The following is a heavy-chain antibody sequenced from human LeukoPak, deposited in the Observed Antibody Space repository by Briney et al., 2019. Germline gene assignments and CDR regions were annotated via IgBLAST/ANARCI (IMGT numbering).Heavy chain of an antibody. V-gene: IGHV3-74*01. J-gene: IGHJ4*02. CDR3: ARAAYYDFWSGYSPTTFDY. CDR1: GFTFSSYW. D-gene: IGHD3-3*01. CDR2: INSDGSST. Sequence: GGSLRLSCAASGFTFSSYWMHWVRQAPGKGLVWVSRINSDGSSTSYADSVKGRFTISRDNAKNMLYLQMNSLRAEDTAVYYCARAAYYDFWSGYSPTTFDYWGQGTLVTVSS.